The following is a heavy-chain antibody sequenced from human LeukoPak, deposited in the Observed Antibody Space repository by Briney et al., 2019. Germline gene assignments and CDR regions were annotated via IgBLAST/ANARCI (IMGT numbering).Heavy chain of an antibody. J-gene: IGHJ3*02. V-gene: IGHV1-2*02. CDR2: INPNSGGT. CDR3: ARVNPGGSYFDDAFDI. D-gene: IGHD1-26*01. Sequence: ASVKVSCKASGYTFTGYYMHWVRQAPGQGLEWMGWINPNSGGTNYAQKFQGRVTMTRDTSISTAYMELSRLRSDDTAVYSCARVNPGGSYFDDAFDIWGQGTMVTVSS. CDR1: GYTFTGYY.